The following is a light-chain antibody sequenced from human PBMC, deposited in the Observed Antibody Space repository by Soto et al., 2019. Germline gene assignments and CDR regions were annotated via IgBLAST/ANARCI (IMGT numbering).Light chain of an antibody. V-gene: IGKV3-20*01. Sequence: EIVLTQSPDTLSLSPGESATLSCRASQSVSSSYLAWYQQKPGQAPRLLIYGASSRATGIPDRFSGSGSGTDFTLTISRLEPEDFAVFYCQQYDNSITFGQGTLLEIE. CDR1: QSVSSSY. CDR3: QQYDNSIT. CDR2: GAS. J-gene: IGKJ5*01.